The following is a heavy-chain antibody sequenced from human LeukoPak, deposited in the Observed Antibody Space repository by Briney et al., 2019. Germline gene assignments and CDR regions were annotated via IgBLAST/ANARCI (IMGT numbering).Heavy chain of an antibody. CDR2: IYHSGST. CDR1: GGSFSGYY. V-gene: IGHV4-38-2*01. CDR3: ATAAVVGGYYRPFDY. D-gene: IGHD3-22*01. J-gene: IGHJ4*02. Sequence: TASETLSLTCAVYGGSFSGYYWGWIRQPPGKGLEWIGSIYHSGSTYYNPSPKSRGTISVDTSKNQFSLKLSSVTAADTAVYYCATAAVVGGYYRPFDYWGQGTLVTVSS.